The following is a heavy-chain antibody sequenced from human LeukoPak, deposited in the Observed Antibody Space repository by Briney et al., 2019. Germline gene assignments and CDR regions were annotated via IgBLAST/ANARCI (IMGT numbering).Heavy chain of an antibody. CDR1: GFIFSNYA. CDR3: AKGTGTTSRGWFDP. D-gene: IGHD1-7*01. CDR2: ISGSGGST. Sequence: GGSLRLSCAASGFIFSNYAMSWVRQAPGKGLEWVSAISGSGGSTYYADSVKGRFTISRDNSKNTLYLQMNSLRAEDTAVYYCAKGTGTTSRGWFDPWGQGTRVIVSS. J-gene: IGHJ5*02. V-gene: IGHV3-23*01.